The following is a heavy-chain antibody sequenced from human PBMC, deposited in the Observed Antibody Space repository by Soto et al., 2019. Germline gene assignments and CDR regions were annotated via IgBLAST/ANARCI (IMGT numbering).Heavy chain of an antibody. Sequence: GGSLRLSCAASGFTFSSYAMHWVRQAPGKGLEWVAVISYDGSNKYYADSVKGRFTISRDNSKNTLYLQMNSLRAEDTAVYYCARGREECSSTSCYYYYYYYGMDVWGQGTTVTVSS. CDR1: GFTFSSYA. D-gene: IGHD2-2*01. V-gene: IGHV3-30-3*01. CDR2: ISYDGSNK. CDR3: ARGREECSSTSCYYYYYYYGMDV. J-gene: IGHJ6*02.